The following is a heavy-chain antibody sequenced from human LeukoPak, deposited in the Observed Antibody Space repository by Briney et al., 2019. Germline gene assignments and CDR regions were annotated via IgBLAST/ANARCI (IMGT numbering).Heavy chain of an antibody. Sequence: PSQTLSLTCTVSGGSISSGDYYWSWIRQPPGKGLEWIGYIYYSGSTYYNPSLKSRVTISVDMSKNQFSLKLSSVTAADTAVYYCASGESYYYGMDVWGQGTTVTVSS. V-gene: IGHV4-30-4*01. CDR2: IYYSGST. CDR1: GGSISSGDYY. J-gene: IGHJ6*02. CDR3: ASGESYYYGMDV.